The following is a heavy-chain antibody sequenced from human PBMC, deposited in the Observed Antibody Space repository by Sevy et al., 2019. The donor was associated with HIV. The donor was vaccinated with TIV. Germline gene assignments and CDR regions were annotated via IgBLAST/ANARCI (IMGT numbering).Heavy chain of an antibody. Sequence: SETLSLTCAVYSGSFSTYYWSWIRQPPGKGLEWIGEISHSGNTNYNPSLKSRVTISVDTSMNQFSLKLSSVTAADTAVYYCARGGSLKYYYDSSGYYYRFDSWGQGTLVTVSS. CDR3: ARGGSLKYYYDSSGYYYRFDS. D-gene: IGHD3-22*01. J-gene: IGHJ4*02. CDR1: SGSFSTYY. V-gene: IGHV4-34*01. CDR2: ISHSGNT.